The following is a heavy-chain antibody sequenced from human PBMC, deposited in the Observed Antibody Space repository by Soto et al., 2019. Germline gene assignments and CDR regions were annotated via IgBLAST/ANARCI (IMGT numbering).Heavy chain of an antibody. CDR1: GYTFTIYG. V-gene: IGHV1-18*04. D-gene: IGHD3-22*01. CDR3: ARGDYYDSSGYYGY. Sequence: QVQLVQSGAEVKKPGASVKVSCKASGYTFTIYGISWVRQAPGQGLEWMGRISGYNGNTDYAQNLQDRVTLTTDASTRSVYMELRSLRSDDTAVYYCARGDYYDSSGYYGYWGQGTLITVSS. J-gene: IGHJ4*02. CDR2: ISGYNGNT.